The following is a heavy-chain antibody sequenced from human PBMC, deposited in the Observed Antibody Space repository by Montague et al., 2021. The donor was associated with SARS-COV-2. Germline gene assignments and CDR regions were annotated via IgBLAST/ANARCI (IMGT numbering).Heavy chain of an antibody. J-gene: IGHJ6*02. D-gene: IGHD2-15*01. CDR3: AGGPAATYYYGMDV. CDR2: IYTSGST. CDR1: GGSISSGSYY. V-gene: IGHV4-61*02. Sequence: TLSLTCTVSGGSISSGSYYWSWIRQPAGKGLEWIGRIYTSGSTNYNPSLKSRVTISVDTSKNQFSPKLSSVTAADTAVYYCAGGPAATYYYGMDVWGQGTTVTVSS.